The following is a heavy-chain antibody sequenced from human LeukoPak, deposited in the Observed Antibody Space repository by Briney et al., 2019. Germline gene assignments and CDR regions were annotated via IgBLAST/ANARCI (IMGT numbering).Heavy chain of an antibody. J-gene: IGHJ4*02. CDR2: IRNKTYDGTT. CDR1: GFTFGDYS. V-gene: IGHV3-49*04. Sequence: GGSLRLSCTASGFTFGDYSMNWVRQPPGKGLEWVGFIRNKTYDGTTEYAASVKGRFTISRDDSKSIAYLQMNSLRAEDTAVYYCARAGKQTDYWGQGTLVTVSS. D-gene: IGHD4-23*01. CDR3: ARAGKQTDY.